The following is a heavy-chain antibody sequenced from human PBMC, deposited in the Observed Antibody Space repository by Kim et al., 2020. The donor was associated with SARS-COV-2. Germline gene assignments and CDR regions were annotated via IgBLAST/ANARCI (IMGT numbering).Heavy chain of an antibody. V-gene: IGHV4-31*03. CDR3: ARGGEDGSGSYYNAYYFDY. D-gene: IGHD3-10*01. J-gene: IGHJ4*02. Sequence: SETLSLTCTVSGGSISSGGYYWSWIRQHPGKGLEWIGYIYYSGSTYYNPSLKSRVTISVDTSKNQFSLKLSSVTAADTAVYYCARGGEDGSGSYYNAYYFDYWGQGTLVTVSS. CDR1: GGSISSGGYY. CDR2: IYYSGST.